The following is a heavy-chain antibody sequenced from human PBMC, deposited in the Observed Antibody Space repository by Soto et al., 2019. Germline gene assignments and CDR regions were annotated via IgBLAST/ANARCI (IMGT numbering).Heavy chain of an antibody. CDR2: IYYSGST. V-gene: IGHV4-59*01. Sequence: SETLSLTCTVSGGSISGYYWSWILQPPWKGLEWTGYIYYSGSTNYNPSLKSRLTISVDTSKNQFSLKLSSVTTADTAVYYCARDVGYCSGGSCYTGDAFDIWGQGTMVTVSS. CDR3: ARDVGYCSGGSCYTGDAFDI. D-gene: IGHD2-15*01. J-gene: IGHJ3*02. CDR1: GGSISGYY.